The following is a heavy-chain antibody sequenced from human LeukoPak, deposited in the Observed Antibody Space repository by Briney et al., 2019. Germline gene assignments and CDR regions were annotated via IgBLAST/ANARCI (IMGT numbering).Heavy chain of an antibody. Sequence: ASVKVSCKASGYTFTGYYMHWVRQAPGQGLEWMGWINPNSGGTNYAQKFQGRVTMTRDTSISTAYMELSRLRSDDTAVYYCARDPGYCSSTSCERYFDYWGQGTLVTASS. CDR2: INPNSGGT. V-gene: IGHV1-2*02. CDR3: ARDPGYCSSTSCERYFDY. CDR1: GYTFTGYY. J-gene: IGHJ4*02. D-gene: IGHD2-2*01.